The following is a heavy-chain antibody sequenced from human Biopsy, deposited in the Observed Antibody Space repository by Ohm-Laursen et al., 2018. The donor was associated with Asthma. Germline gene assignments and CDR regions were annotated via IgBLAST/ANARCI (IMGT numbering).Heavy chain of an antibody. V-gene: IGHV4-30-2*06. CDR1: GVSIRSYY. D-gene: IGHD2-21*02. Sequence: TLSLTCTVSGVSIRSYYWTWIRQSPGVGLEWIGYIYRNGYTYYNPTLKNRVTISIDRSKNQFSLRLRSVTAADTAVYYCARGWNCGGDCYSLDYWGQGTLVTVSS. CDR3: ARGWNCGGDCYSLDY. J-gene: IGHJ4*02. CDR2: IYRNGYT.